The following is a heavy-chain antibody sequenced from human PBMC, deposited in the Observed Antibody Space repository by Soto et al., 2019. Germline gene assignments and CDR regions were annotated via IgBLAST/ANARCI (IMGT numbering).Heavy chain of an antibody. CDR1: GGAFSGYY. J-gene: IGHJ4*02. Sequence: QVQLQQWGAGLLKPSETLSLTCAVYGGAFSGYYWSWICQPPGKGLEWIGEINHSGSTNYNPSLKSRVTISVDTSKNQFSLKLSSVTAADTAVYYCARVRATGCTDYWGQGTLVTVFS. V-gene: IGHV4-34*01. CDR3: ARVRATGCTDY. CDR2: INHSGST.